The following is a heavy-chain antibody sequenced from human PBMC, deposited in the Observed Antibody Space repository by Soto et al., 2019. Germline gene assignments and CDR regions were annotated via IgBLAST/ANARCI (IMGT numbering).Heavy chain of an antibody. Sequence: SETLSLTCTFSGGSISSSSYYWGWIRQPPGKGLEWIGSIYYSGSTYYNPSLKSRVTISVDTSKNQFSLKLSSVTAADTAVYYCARHLPYGSGNFAYWGQGSLVTVSS. J-gene: IGHJ4*02. CDR2: IYYSGST. CDR3: ARHLPYGSGNFAY. CDR1: GGSISSSSYY. V-gene: IGHV4-39*01. D-gene: IGHD3-10*01.